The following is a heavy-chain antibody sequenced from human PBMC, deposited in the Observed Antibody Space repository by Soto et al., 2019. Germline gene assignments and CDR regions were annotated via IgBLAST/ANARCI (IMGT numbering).Heavy chain of an antibody. CDR3: ARDTNRRLEFDP. CDR2: INPNSGGT. Sequence: ASVKVSCKASGYTFTGYYMHWVRQAPGQGLEWMGWINPNSGGTNYAQKLQGRVTMTRDTSISTAYMELSRLRSDDTAVYYCARDTNRRLEFDPWGQGTLVTVSS. CDR1: GYTFTGYY. V-gene: IGHV1-2*02. D-gene: IGHD1-1*01. J-gene: IGHJ5*02.